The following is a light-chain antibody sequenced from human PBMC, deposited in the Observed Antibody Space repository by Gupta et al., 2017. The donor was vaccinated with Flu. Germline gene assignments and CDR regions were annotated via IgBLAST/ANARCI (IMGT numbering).Light chain of an antibody. CDR1: QTIRNF. V-gene: IGKV3-11*01. CDR2: DTS. CDR3: QLSSA. Sequence: LAQCTETLSLSPGERATLSCRASQTIRNFLAWYQQKPGQAPRLLIYDTSNRATGIPARFSGSGSGTDFILTISSLEPEDFAVYYCQLSSAFGGGTKVEIK. J-gene: IGKJ4*01.